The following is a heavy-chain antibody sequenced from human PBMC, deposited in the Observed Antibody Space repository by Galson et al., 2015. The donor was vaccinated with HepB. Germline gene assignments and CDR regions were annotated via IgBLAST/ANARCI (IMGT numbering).Heavy chain of an antibody. J-gene: IGHJ3*02. Sequence: SVKVSCKASGYTFTSYYMHWVRQAPGQGLEWMGIINPSGGSTSYAQKFQGRVTMTRDTSTSTVYMELSSLRSEDTAVYYCARVPHASHLDPIFGVVTAFDIWGQGTMVTVSS. D-gene: IGHD3-3*01. V-gene: IGHV1-46*01. CDR3: ARVPHASHLDPIFGVVTAFDI. CDR1: GYTFTSYY. CDR2: INPSGGST.